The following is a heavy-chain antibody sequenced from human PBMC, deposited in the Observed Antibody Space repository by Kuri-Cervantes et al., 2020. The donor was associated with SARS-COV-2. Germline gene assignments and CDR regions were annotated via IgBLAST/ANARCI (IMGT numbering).Heavy chain of an antibody. D-gene: IGHD3-3*01. CDR2: IHYDGTNT. V-gene: IGHV3-33*01. Sequence: SLKISCAAAGFTFSSYVMHWVRQPPGKGLEWGALIHYDGTNTYYAVSVRGRFTISRDNAKNSLYLQMNRLRAEDTAVYYCARGRDFWRGYQDSYYYYYYMDVWGKGTTVTVSS. J-gene: IGHJ6*03. CDR3: ARGRDFWRGYQDSYYYYYYMDV. CDR1: GFTFSSYV.